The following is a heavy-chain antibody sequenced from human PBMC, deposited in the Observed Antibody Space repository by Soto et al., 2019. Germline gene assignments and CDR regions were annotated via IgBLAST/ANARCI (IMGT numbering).Heavy chain of an antibody. V-gene: IGHV3-33*01. CDR1: GFTFSGHA. Sequence: QVQLVESGGGVAQPRRSLRLSCTVSGFTFSGHAMHWVRQAPGKGLEWVTQIWYDGSNKYYAESVKGRFTISRDNSKNTLYLQMNSLRVEDTAVYYCARDGQGLAPYALDVWGQGTSVTVSS. CDR2: IWYDGSNK. J-gene: IGHJ6*02. D-gene: IGHD6-19*01. CDR3: ARDGQGLAPYALDV.